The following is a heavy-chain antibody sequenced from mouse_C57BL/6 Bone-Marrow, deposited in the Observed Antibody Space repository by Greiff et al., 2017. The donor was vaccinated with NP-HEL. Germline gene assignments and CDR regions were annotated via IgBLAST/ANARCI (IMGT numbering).Heavy chain of an antibody. CDR2: FYPGSGSI. D-gene: IGHD1-1*01. CDR3: ARHGDYFGSSYGYFEV. Sequence: VKVVESGAELVKPGASVKLSCKASGYTFTEYTIHWVKQRSGQGLEWIGWFYPGSGSIKYNEKFKDKATLTADKSSSTVYMDLSRLTSEDLAVYFCARHGDYFGSSYGYFEVWGTGTTVTVSS. J-gene: IGHJ1*03. CDR1: GYTFTEYT. V-gene: IGHV1-62-2*01.